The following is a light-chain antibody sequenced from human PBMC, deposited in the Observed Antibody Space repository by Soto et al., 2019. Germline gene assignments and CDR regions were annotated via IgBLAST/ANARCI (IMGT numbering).Light chain of an antibody. CDR2: GAS. CDR1: QTVRTNY. J-gene: IGKJ4*01. V-gene: IGKV3-20*01. Sequence: EIVLTQSPGTLSLSPGERATLSCRASQTVRTNYLAWFQHKPGQAPRLLIYGASSRATGIPDRFSGGGSGTDFPLTINRLEPEDFAVYFCQQYSDSPLTFGGGTKVEIK. CDR3: QQYSDSPLT.